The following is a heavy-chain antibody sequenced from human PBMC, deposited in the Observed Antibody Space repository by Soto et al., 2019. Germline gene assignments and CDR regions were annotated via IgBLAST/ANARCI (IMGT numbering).Heavy chain of an antibody. V-gene: IGHV1-24*01. CDR2: SDPEDGKT. CDR1: GGTFSSYA. CDR3: GAEYNLFATSARYALDI. D-gene: IGHD3-16*01. J-gene: IGHJ3*02. Sequence: GASVKVSCKASGGTFSSYAISWVRQAPGQGLEWMGGSDPEDGKTFYAQKFQGRVTMTEDTSTDTAYMELSSLRSEDTAVYYCGAEYNLFATSARYALDIWGQGTMVTV.